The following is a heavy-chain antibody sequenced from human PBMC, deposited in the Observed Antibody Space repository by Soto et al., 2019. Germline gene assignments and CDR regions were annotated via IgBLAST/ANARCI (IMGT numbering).Heavy chain of an antibody. CDR1: GGSVSSGSYY. CDR3: ARDTRIAAAGTGSGFFDY. V-gene: IGHV4-61*01. J-gene: IGHJ4*02. D-gene: IGHD6-13*01. CDR2: IYYSGST. Sequence: QVQLQESGPGLVKPSETLSLTCTVSGGSVSSGSYYWSWIRQPPGTGLEWIGYIYYSGSTNYNPSLKSRVTISVDTSKNPFCLKLSSVTAADTAVYYCARDTRIAAAGTGSGFFDYWGQGTLVTVSS.